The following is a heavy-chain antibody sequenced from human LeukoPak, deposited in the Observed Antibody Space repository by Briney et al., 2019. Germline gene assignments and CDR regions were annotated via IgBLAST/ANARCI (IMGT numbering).Heavy chain of an antibody. J-gene: IGHJ5*02. CDR3: ARLHGYCSGGSCYGWFDP. CDR1: GGSISSYY. Sequence: SETLSLTCNVSGGSISSYYWSWIRQPPGKGLEWIGYIYYSGSTNYNPSLKSRVTISVDTSKNQFSLKLSSVTAADTAVYYCARLHGYCSGGSCYGWFDPWGQGTLVTVSS. D-gene: IGHD2-15*01. CDR2: IYYSGST. V-gene: IGHV4-59*01.